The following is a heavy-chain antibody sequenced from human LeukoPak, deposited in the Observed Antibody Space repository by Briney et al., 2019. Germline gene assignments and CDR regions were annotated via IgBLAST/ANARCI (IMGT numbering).Heavy chain of an antibody. CDR1: GFTFSSYA. J-gene: IGHJ6*02. Sequence: GGSLRLSCAASGFTFSSYAISWVRQAPGQGLEWTGGIIPIFGTANYAQKFQGGVTITADESTSTAYMELSSLRSEDTAVYYCARARSGVTIFGVARPPPPPTDYYYYGMDVWGQGTTVTVSS. V-gene: IGHV1-69*01. CDR3: ARARSGVTIFGVARPPPPPTDYYYYGMDV. CDR2: IIPIFGTA. D-gene: IGHD3-3*01.